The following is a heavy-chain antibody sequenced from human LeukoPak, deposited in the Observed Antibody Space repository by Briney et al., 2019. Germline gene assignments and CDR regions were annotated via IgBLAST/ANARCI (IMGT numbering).Heavy chain of an antibody. D-gene: IGHD3-3*01. CDR1: GYSISSGYF. CDR3: ARDRWRGSDYYFDY. V-gene: IGHV4-38-2*02. J-gene: IGHJ4*02. Sequence: SETLSLTCTVSGYSISSGYFWGWIRQPPGKGLEWIGSIYHSGSTYYNPSLKSRVTISVDTSKNQFSLKLSSVTAADTAVYYCARDRWRGSDYYFDYWGQGTLVTVSS. CDR2: IYHSGST.